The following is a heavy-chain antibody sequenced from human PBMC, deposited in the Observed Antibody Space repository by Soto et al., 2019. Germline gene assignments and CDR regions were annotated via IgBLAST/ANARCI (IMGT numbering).Heavy chain of an antibody. Sequence: SVKVSCKASGGTFSSYAISWVRQAPGQGLEWMGGIIPIFGTANYAQKFQGRVTITADESTSTAYMELSSLRSEDTAVYYCARGAQRMTTVTTADYWGQGTLVTVSS. J-gene: IGHJ4*02. CDR3: ARGAQRMTTVTTADY. D-gene: IGHD4-4*01. CDR2: IIPIFGTA. V-gene: IGHV1-69*13. CDR1: GGTFSSYA.